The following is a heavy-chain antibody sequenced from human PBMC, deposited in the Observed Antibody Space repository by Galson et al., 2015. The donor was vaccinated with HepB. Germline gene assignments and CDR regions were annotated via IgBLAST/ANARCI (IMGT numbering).Heavy chain of an antibody. CDR2: ISWNSGRI. J-gene: IGHJ4*02. V-gene: IGHV3-9*01. Sequence: SLRLSCAASGFTFDDYAMHWVRHAPGKGLEWVSGISWNSGRIDYADSVKGRVTISRDNAKNSLYLQMNSLRAEDTALYYCAKDNHYDSSAYLAYWGQGTLVTVSS. CDR1: GFTFDDYA. CDR3: AKDNHYDSSAYLAY. D-gene: IGHD3-22*01.